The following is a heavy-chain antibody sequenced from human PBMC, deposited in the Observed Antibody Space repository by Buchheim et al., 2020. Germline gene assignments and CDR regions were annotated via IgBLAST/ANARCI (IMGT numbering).Heavy chain of an antibody. Sequence: EVQLLESGGGLVQPGGSLRLSCAASGFTFSSYAMSWVRQAPGKGLEWVSAISGSGGSTYYADSVKGRFTISRDNSKNTLSLQMNSLRAEDTAVYYCAKDRAYCSSTSCYTLRGFDYWGQGTL. CDR3: AKDRAYCSSTSCYTLRGFDY. J-gene: IGHJ4*02. CDR1: GFTFSSYA. CDR2: ISGSGGST. D-gene: IGHD2-2*02. V-gene: IGHV3-23*01.